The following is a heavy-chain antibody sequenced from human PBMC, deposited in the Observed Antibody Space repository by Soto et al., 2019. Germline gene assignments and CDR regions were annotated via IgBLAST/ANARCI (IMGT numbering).Heavy chain of an antibody. CDR3: ASPPRRYSSSLSVFDY. V-gene: IGHV4-39*01. Sequence: SETLSLTCTVSGGSISSSSYYWGWIRQPPGKGLEWIGSIYYSGSTYYNPSLKSRVTISVDTSKNQFSLKLSSVTAADTAVYYCASPPRRYSSSLSVFDYWGQGTRATVSS. J-gene: IGHJ4*02. CDR1: GGSISSSSYY. D-gene: IGHD6-6*01. CDR2: IYYSGST.